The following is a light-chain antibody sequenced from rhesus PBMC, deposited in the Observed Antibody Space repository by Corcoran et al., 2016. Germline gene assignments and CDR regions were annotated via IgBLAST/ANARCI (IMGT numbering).Light chain of an antibody. J-gene: IGKJ3*01. V-gene: IGKV1-74*01. Sequence: DIQMTQYPSSLSASVGDRVTITCRASENVNNYLNWYQQKPGKAPNLLIHKASTVQSGVPSRYSGSGSGTVYTFPSSSIPPQDVATFFCQHGYGTPFTFGPGTKLDIK. CDR3: QHGYGTPFT. CDR2: KAS. CDR1: ENVNNY.